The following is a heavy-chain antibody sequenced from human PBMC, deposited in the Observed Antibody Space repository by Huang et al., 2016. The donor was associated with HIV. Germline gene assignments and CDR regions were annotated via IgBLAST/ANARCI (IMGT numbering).Heavy chain of an antibody. CDR1: GGTFSNDG. CDR3: ARVRGYSGSYYGMDV. Sequence: QVQLVQSGAEVKKPGSSVKVSCKASGGTFSNDGFSWVRQAPGQGLEWMGGIIPVLGKKYYTPKFRGRVTITADESTSTVYMELSSLTPDDTAEYYCARVRGYSGSYYGMDVWGQGTTVTVSS. J-gene: IGHJ6*02. CDR2: IIPVLGKK. V-gene: IGHV1-69*01. D-gene: IGHD1-26*01.